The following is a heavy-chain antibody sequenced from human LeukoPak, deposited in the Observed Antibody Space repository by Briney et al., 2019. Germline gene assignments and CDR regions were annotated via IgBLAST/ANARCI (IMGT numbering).Heavy chain of an antibody. V-gene: IGHV3-23*01. Sequence: GGSLRLSCAASGFTFSSYGMSWVRQAPGKGLEWVSAISGSGGSTYYADSVKGRFTISRDNSKNTLYLQMNSLRAEDTAVYYCAKVDSYYGSGSYLDYWGQGTLVTVSS. D-gene: IGHD3-10*01. CDR2: ISGSGGST. J-gene: IGHJ4*02. CDR3: AKVDSYYGSGSYLDY. CDR1: GFTFSSYG.